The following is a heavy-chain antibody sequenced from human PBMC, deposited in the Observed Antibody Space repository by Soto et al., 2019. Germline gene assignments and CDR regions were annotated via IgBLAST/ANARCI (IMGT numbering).Heavy chain of an antibody. CDR3: ARDPQSVLRFLEWVNIAKDYGMDV. J-gene: IGHJ6*02. Sequence: ASVKVSYKASGYTFTSYGISWVRQAPGQGLEWMGWISAYNGNTNYEQKLQGRVTMTTDTSTSTAYMELRSLRSDDTAVYYCARDPQSVLRFLEWVNIAKDYGMDVWGQGTTGTV. D-gene: IGHD3-3*01. CDR1: GYTFTSYG. V-gene: IGHV1-18*04. CDR2: ISAYNGNT.